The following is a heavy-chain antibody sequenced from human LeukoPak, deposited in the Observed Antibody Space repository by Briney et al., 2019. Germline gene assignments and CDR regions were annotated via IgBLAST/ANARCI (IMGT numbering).Heavy chain of an antibody. J-gene: IGHJ3*02. CDR2: MSYDGSNK. CDR1: GFTFSSCA. V-gene: IGHV3-30*04. CDR3: AKPWLGVLDVFDI. Sequence: GGSLRLSCAVSGFTFSSCAMHWVRQAPGKGRGWVGVMSYDGSNKYYTDSVKGRFTTSRDNSKNTLYLQMNSVRVEDTAVYFCAKPWLGVLDVFDIWGQGTRVIVSS. D-gene: IGHD2-8*01.